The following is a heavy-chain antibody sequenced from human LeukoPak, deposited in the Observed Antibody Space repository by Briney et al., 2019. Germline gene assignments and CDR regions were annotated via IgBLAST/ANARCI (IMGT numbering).Heavy chain of an antibody. CDR3: ATTFIAPYYFDY. J-gene: IGHJ4*02. CDR1: GYTLTELS. Sequence: ASVKVSCKVSGYTLTELSMHWVRQAPGKGLEWMGGFDPEDGETIYAQKFQGRVTMTEDTSTDTAYMELSSLRSEDTAVYHCATTFIAPYYFDYWGQGTLVTVSS. CDR2: FDPEDGET. V-gene: IGHV1-24*01. D-gene: IGHD3-16*02.